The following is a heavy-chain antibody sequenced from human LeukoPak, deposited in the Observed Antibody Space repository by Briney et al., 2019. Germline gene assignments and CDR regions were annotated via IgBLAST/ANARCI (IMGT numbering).Heavy chain of an antibody. CDR1: GDTVSSNTAT. CDR2: TYYRSNWYN. V-gene: IGHV6-1*01. J-gene: IGHJ4*02. CDR3: ARGRAVAGIPFDF. Sequence: SQTLSLTCAILGDTVSSNTATWNWIRQSPSRGLEWLGRTYYRSNWYNDYAISLKSRITFNPDTSKNQFSLQLNSLTPEDTAVYFCARGRAVAGIPFDFWGQGILVTVSS. D-gene: IGHD6-19*01.